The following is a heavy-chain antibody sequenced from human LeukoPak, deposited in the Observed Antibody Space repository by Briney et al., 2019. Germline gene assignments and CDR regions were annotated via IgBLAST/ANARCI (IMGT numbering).Heavy chain of an antibody. CDR2: IIPILGIA. CDR1: GSTFSSYA. CDR3: ARVPQAHNWITNWFDP. J-gene: IGHJ5*02. V-gene: IGHV1-69*04. D-gene: IGHD1-20*01. Sequence: SVKVSCKASGSTFSSYAISWVRQAPGQGLEWMGRIIPILGIANYAQKFQGRVTITADKSTSTAYMELSSLRSEDTAVYYCARVPQAHNWITNWFDPWGQGTLVTVSS.